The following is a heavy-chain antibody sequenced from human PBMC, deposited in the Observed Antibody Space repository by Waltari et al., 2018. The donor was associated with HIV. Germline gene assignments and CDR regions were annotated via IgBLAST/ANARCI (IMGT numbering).Heavy chain of an antibody. CDR1: GFTFSDSS. CDR3: ARGGLGRYSSSWGTY. Sequence: EVQLVESGGGLVKPGGSLRLSCAASGFTFSDSSMNWVRQAPGKGLEWVSSISTSSSYIYYSDSVKGRFTISRDNAKNSLYLQMNSLRAEDTAVYYCARGGLGRYSSSWGTYWGQGTLVTVSS. D-gene: IGHD6-13*01. V-gene: IGHV3-21*01. J-gene: IGHJ4*02. CDR2: ISTSSSYI.